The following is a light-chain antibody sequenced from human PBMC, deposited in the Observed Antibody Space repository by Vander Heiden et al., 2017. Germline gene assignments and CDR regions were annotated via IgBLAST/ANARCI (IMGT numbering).Light chain of an antibody. CDR2: GNS. CDR1: SSNIGAGYY. Sequence: QSVLTQPPSVSGAPGQRVTISCTGSSSNIGAGYYVHWYQQLPGTAPNLLIYGNSDRPSGVPDRFSGSRSGTSASLAITGLQAEDEADYYCQSFDSSVSGWLFGGGTKLTVL. CDR3: QSFDSSVSGWL. J-gene: IGLJ3*02. V-gene: IGLV1-40*01.